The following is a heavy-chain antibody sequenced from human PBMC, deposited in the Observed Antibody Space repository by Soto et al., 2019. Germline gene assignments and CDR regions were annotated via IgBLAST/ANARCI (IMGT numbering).Heavy chain of an antibody. CDR1: GGTFSSYA. CDR2: IIPIFGTA. CDR3: ARVFSGYSSGPLGY. V-gene: IGHV1-69*13. J-gene: IGHJ4*02. D-gene: IGHD6-19*01. Sequence: SVKVSCKASGGTFSSYAISWVRQAPGQGLEWMGGIIPIFGTANYAQKFQGRVTITADESTSTAYMELSSLRSEDTAVYYCARVFSGYSSGPLGYWGQGTLVTVSS.